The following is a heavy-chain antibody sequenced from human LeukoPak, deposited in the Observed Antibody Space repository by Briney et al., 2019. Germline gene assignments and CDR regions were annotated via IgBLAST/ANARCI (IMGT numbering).Heavy chain of an antibody. D-gene: IGHD5-18*01. Sequence: SVKVSCKASGGTFSSYAISWVRQAPGQGLEWMGGIIPIFGTAIYAQKFQGRVTITADESTSTAYMELSSLRSEDTAVYYCARDPGYSYGEEFDYWGQGTLVTVSS. V-gene: IGHV1-69*13. CDR3: ARDPGYSYGEEFDY. CDR1: GGTFSSYA. CDR2: IIPIFGTA. J-gene: IGHJ4*02.